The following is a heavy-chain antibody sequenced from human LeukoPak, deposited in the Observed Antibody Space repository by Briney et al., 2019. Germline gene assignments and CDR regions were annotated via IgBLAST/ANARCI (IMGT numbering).Heavy chain of an antibody. J-gene: IGHJ4*02. CDR1: GYSISSGYY. CDR2: IYHSGST. D-gene: IGHD2-21*02. Sequence: SETLSLTCAVSGYSISSGYYWGWIRQPPGKGLEWIGSIYHSGSTYYNPSLKSRVTISVDTSKNQFSLKLSSVTAADTAVYYCARDRVAVTAIPYYFDYWGQGTLVTVSS. CDR3: ARDRVAVTAIPYYFDY. V-gene: IGHV4-38-2*02.